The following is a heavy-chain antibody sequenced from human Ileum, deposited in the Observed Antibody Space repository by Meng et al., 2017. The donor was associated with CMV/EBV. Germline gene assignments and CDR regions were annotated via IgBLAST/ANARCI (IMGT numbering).Heavy chain of an antibody. J-gene: IGHJ3*02. CDR1: GFTFSSYS. CDR3: ARDLQLWSPGAFDI. Sequence: GESLRLSCAASGFTFSSYSMNWVRQAPGKGLEWVSSISSSSSYIYYADSVKGRFTISRDNAKNSLYLQMNSLRAEDTAVYYCARDLQLWSPGAFDIWGQGTMVTVSS. V-gene: IGHV3-21*01. CDR2: ISSSSSYI. D-gene: IGHD5-18*01.